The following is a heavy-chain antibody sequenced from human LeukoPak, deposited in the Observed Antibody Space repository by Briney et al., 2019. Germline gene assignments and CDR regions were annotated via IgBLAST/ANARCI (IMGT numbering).Heavy chain of an antibody. CDR1: GFTFSSYW. D-gene: IGHD1-26*01. Sequence: GGSLRLSCAVSGFTFSSYWMSWVRQAPGKGLEWVANIKQDGSEKYYVDSVKGRFTISRDNAKNSLYLQMNSLRAEDTAVYYCARDKWEPPYAFDIWGQGTMATVSS. J-gene: IGHJ3*02. V-gene: IGHV3-7*03. CDR3: ARDKWEPPYAFDI. CDR2: IKQDGSEK.